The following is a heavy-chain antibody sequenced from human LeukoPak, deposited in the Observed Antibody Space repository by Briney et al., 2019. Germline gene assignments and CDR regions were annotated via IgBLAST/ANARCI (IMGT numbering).Heavy chain of an antibody. Sequence: GGSLRLSCAASGFTFSSYEMNWVRQAPGKGLEWVSYISSSGSTIYYADSVKGRFTISRDNAKNSLYLQMNSLRAEDTAVHYCARDLLKLSYYGMDVWGQGTTVTVSS. CDR3: ARDLLKLSYYGMDV. CDR1: GFTFSSYE. V-gene: IGHV3-48*03. D-gene: IGHD2-8*02. J-gene: IGHJ6*02. CDR2: ISSSGSTI.